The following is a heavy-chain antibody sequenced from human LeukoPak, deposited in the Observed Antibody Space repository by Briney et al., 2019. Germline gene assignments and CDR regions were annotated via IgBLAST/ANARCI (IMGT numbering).Heavy chain of an antibody. V-gene: IGHV1-2*02. CDR3: ARLRLGELSLLDY. CDR1: GYTFTGYY. CDR2: INPNSGGT. Sequence: ASVKVSCKASGYTFTGYYMHWVRQAPGRGLEWMGWINPNSGGTNYAQKFQGRVTMTRDTSISTAYMEPSRLRSDDTAVYYCARLRLGELSLLDYWGQGTLVTVSS. D-gene: IGHD3-16*02. J-gene: IGHJ4*02.